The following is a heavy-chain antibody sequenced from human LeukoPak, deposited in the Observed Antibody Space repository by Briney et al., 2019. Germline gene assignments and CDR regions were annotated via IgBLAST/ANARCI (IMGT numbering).Heavy chain of an antibody. J-gene: IGHJ5*02. CDR2: IYYSGST. CDR1: GGSISSYY. Sequence: SETLSLTCTVSGGSISSYYWGWIRQPPGKGLEWIGSIYYSGSTYYNPSLKSRVTISVDTSKNQFSLKLSSVTAADTAVYYCARQGLGYCSSTSCSQPINWFDPWGQGTLVTVSS. D-gene: IGHD2-2*01. V-gene: IGHV4-39*01. CDR3: ARQGLGYCSSTSCSQPINWFDP.